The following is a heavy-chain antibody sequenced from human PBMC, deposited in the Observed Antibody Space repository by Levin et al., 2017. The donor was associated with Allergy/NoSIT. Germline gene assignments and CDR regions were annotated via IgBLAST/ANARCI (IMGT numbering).Heavy chain of an antibody. D-gene: IGHD3-22*01. CDR1: GGTFSSYA. J-gene: IGHJ3*02. V-gene: IGHV1-69*06. Sequence: SVKVSCKASGGTFSSYAISWVRQAPGQGLEWMGGIIPIFGTANYAQKFQGRVTITADKSTSTAYMELSSLRSEDTAVYYCARDLPSGYSFDAFDSWGQGTMVTVSS. CDR3: ARDLPSGYSFDAFDS. CDR2: IIPIFGTA.